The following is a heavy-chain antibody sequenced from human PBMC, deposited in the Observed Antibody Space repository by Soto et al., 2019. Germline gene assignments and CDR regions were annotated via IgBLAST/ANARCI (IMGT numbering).Heavy chain of an antibody. CDR3: AKEDVGGYYYTGL. V-gene: IGHV3-30*18. CDR1: GFTFSSYG. Sequence: GGSLRLSCAASGFTFSSYGMHWVRQAPGKGLEWVAVISYDGSNKYYADSVKGRFTISRDNSKNTLYLQMNSLRAEDTAVYYSAKEDVGGYYYTGLWGRGTLVTVSS. D-gene: IGHD1-26*01. J-gene: IGHJ4*02. CDR2: ISYDGSNK.